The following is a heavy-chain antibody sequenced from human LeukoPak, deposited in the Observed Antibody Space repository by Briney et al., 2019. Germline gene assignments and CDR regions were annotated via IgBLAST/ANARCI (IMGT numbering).Heavy chain of an antibody. CDR2: IDHSGDT. V-gene: IGHV4-34*01. J-gene: IGHJ4*02. Sequence: SETLSLTCAVYGGSISGFYYTWIRQPPGKGLEWIGGIDHSGDTNYNPSLKSRATISIDTSKSQVFLKVTSVTAADAALYYCARGSPFQEWGQGTLVTVSS. CDR1: GGSISGFY. CDR3: ARGSPFQE.